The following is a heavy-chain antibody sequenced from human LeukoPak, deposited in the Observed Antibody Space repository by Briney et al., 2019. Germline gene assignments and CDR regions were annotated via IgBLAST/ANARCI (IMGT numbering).Heavy chain of an antibody. D-gene: IGHD6-13*01. J-gene: IGHJ4*02. CDR2: VYYSGTT. Sequence: SETLSLTCNVSGDSISGYYWSWIRQPPGEGLEWIGYVYYSGTTDYNPSLKSRVTISVDTSKNQLSLKLTSMSAADTAVYYCARHGGGSSSVFYSDYWGQGALVTVSS. V-gene: IGHV4-59*08. CDR3: ARHGGGSSSVFYSDY. CDR1: GDSISGYY.